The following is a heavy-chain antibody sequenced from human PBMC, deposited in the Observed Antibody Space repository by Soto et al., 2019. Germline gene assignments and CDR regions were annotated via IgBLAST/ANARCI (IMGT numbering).Heavy chain of an antibody. CDR3: AKVKNYYDSTGYYYSYYYYGMDV. CDR2: ISYEERNK. Sequence: GSLRLSCAASGFTFSSYGIHWVRQAPGKGLEWVELISYEERNKNYENSLKGRLTISRDNSKNTLYLQMNSLRAEDTAVYYCAKVKNYYDSTGYYYSYYYYGMDVWGQGTTVTVSS. V-gene: IGHV3-30*18. CDR1: GFTFSSYG. D-gene: IGHD3-22*01. J-gene: IGHJ6*02.